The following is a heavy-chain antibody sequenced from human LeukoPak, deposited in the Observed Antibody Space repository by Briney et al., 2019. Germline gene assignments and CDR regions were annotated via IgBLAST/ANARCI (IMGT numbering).Heavy chain of an antibody. CDR2: INHSGST. J-gene: IGHJ4*02. D-gene: IGHD6-6*01. Sequence: SETLSLTCAVYGGSFSGYYWSWIRQPPGKELEWIGEINHSGSTNYNPSLKSRVTISVDTSKNQFSLKLSSVTAADTAVYYCARLYSSSFLALQSLVLRLPHYFDYWGQGTLVTVSS. V-gene: IGHV4-34*01. CDR1: GGSFSGYY. CDR3: ARLYSSSFLALQSLVLRLPHYFDY.